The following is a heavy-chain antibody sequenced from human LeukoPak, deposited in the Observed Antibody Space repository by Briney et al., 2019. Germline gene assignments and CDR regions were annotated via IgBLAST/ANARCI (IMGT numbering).Heavy chain of an antibody. CDR3: AKAGYGGSSTTTYGDH. Sequence: PGGSLRLSCAASGFTFSSYEMNWVRQAPGKGLEWVAIASHDGKSKYYADSVKGRFTISRDNSKNTLYLQMNSLRVEDTAVYYCAKAGYGGSSTTTYGDHWGQGTLVTVSS. CDR1: GFTFSSYE. V-gene: IGHV3-30*18. D-gene: IGHD2-15*01. J-gene: IGHJ4*02. CDR2: ASHDGKSK.